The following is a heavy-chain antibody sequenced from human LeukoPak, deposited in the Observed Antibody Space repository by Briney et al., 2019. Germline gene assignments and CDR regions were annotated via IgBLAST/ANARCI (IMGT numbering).Heavy chain of an antibody. CDR2: IYYSGST. J-gene: IGHJ4*02. V-gene: IGHV4-30-4*08. D-gene: IGHD3-3*01. CDR1: GGSISSGDYY. Sequence: PSQTLSLTCTVSGGSISSGDYYWSWIRQPPEKGLEWIGYIYYSGSTYYNPSLKSRVTISVGTSKDQFSLKLSSVTAADTAVYYCARGRITIFGVVNTYYFDYWGQGTLVTVSS. CDR3: ARGRITIFGVVNTYYFDY.